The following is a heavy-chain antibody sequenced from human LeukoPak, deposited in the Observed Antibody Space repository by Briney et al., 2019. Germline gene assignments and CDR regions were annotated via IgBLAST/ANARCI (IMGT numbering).Heavy chain of an antibody. CDR3: ARGRPLGYCSSTSCYYGDY. Sequence: SETLSLTCTVSGGSISGYFWSCIRQPPGKGLEWIGEINHGGSTNYNPSLKSRVTISVDTSKNQFSLKLSSVTAADTAVYYCARGRPLGYCSSTSCYYGDYWGQGTLVTVSS. V-gene: IGHV4-34*01. CDR1: GGSISGYF. D-gene: IGHD2-2*01. CDR2: INHGGST. J-gene: IGHJ4*02.